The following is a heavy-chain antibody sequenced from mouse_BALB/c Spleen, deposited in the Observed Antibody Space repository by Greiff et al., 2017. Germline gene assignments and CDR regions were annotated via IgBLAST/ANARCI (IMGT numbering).Heavy chain of an antibody. D-gene: IGHD2-2*01. CDR1: GYTFTSYW. V-gene: IGHV1S127*01. Sequence: VQLQQPGAELVKPGASVKMSCKASGYTFTSYWMHWVKQRPGQGLEWIGVIDPSDSYTSYNQKFKGKATLTVDTSSSTAYMQLSSLTSEDSAVYYCTREGDYGYDAWFAYWGQGTLVTVSA. CDR2: IDPSDSYT. CDR3: TREGDYGYDAWFAY. J-gene: IGHJ3*01.